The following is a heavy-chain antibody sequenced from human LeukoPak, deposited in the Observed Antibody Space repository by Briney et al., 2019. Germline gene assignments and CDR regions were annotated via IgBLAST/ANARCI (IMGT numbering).Heavy chain of an antibody. Sequence: SETLSLTCAVYGGSFSGYYWSWIRQPPGKGLEWIGEINHSGSTNYNPSLKSRVTISVDTSKNQFSLKLSSVTAADTAVYYCARRQRWLHRFDYWGQGTLVTVSS. D-gene: IGHD5-24*01. CDR3: ARRQRWLHRFDY. V-gene: IGHV4-34*01. CDR1: GGSFSGYY. CDR2: INHSGST. J-gene: IGHJ4*02.